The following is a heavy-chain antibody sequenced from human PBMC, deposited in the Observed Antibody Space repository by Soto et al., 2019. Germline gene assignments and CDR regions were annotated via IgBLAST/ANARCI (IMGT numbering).Heavy chain of an antibody. J-gene: IGHJ6*02. CDR3: ARTQCSSTSLEIYYSYYYGMDV. CDR2: IIPISDTT. CDR1: GGTFSSYA. Sequence: QVQLVQSGAEVKKPGSSVKVSCKASGGTFSSYAISWVRQAPGQGLEWMGGIIPISDTTNYAQKFQGRVTITADKSTSTANMELRSRRSENTAVYYCARTQCSSTSLEIYYSYYYGMDVWGQGTTVTVSS. V-gene: IGHV1-69*06. D-gene: IGHD2-2*01.